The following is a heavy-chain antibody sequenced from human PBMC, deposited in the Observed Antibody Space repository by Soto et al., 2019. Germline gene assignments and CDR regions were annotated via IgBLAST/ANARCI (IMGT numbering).Heavy chain of an antibody. J-gene: IGHJ4*01. CDR3: TRDHSTYDVSTV. CDR1: GGSLSINA. D-gene: IGHD3-9*01. Sequence: QVQLVQSGAEVKKPGSSVKVSCKNSGGSLSINAISWVRQARGRGFEWMGGISPIVGATKYLAKFQGRLTITADESPCTVEMELWSHTSEDMGVYFCTRDHSTYDVSTVWGQGTQVPVSS. V-gene: IGHV1-69*01. CDR2: ISPIVGAT.